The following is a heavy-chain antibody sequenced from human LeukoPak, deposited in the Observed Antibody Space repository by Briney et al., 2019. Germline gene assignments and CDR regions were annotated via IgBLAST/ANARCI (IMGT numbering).Heavy chain of an antibody. J-gene: IGHJ4*01. V-gene: IGHV3-74*01. Sequence: GGSLRLSCTASGFTLRNYWMHWVRQVPGKRLVWVSRISGDGSVTNYADSVQGRFTISRDNAKNILYLQINSLRSEDTAVYYCARHSSSSGGAAYYLDYWGHGTLVTVSS. CDR1: GFTLRNYW. CDR3: ARHSSSSGGAAYYLDY. CDR2: ISGDGSVT. D-gene: IGHD3-22*01.